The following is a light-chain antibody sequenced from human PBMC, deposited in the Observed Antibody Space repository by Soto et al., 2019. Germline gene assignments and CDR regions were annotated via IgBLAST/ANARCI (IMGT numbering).Light chain of an antibody. J-gene: IGKJ1*01. CDR3: QQRSNWSWT. CDR2: RTS. V-gene: IGKV3D-20*02. Sequence: EIVLTQSPGTLSFSPGEAAPLSCWASQTVSSTSLAWYQQKPGLAPRLLIYRTSSRATGIPDRFSGSGSGTDFTLTISSLEPEEFAVYYCQQRSNWSWTFRHGTKVDIK. CDR1: QTVSSTS.